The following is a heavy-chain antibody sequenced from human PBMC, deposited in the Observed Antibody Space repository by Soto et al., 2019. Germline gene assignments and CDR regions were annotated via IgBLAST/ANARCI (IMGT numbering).Heavy chain of an antibody. J-gene: IGHJ6*02. CDR3: ARVLGWLDYYYGMAV. D-gene: IGHD5-18*01. CDR2: INAGNGNT. V-gene: IGHV1-3*01. Sequence: ASVKVSCKASGYTFTSYAMHWVRQAPGQRLEWMGWINAGNGNTKYSQKFQGRVTITRDTSASTAYMELSSLRSEDTAVYYCARVLGWLDYYYGMAVWGQGTTVTVSS. CDR1: GYTFTSYA.